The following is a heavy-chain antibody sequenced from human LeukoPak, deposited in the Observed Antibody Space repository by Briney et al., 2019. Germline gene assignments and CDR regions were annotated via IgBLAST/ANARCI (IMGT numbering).Heavy chain of an antibody. J-gene: IGHJ4*02. CDR3: ASSYGGAIYY. D-gene: IGHD3-10*01. V-gene: IGHV4-4*07. CDR1: GGSISSYY. CDR2: IYGSGST. Sequence: PSETLSLTCTVSGGSISSYYWSWIRQPAGKGLGWIGRIYGSGSTSYNPSLRSRVSMSLETSKNQFSLKLRSVTAADTAVYYCASSYGGAIYYWGQGTLVTVSS.